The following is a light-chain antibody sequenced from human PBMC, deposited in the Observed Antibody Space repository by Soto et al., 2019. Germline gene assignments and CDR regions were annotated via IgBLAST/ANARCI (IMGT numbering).Light chain of an antibody. CDR2: DVS. Sequence: DIQMTQSPSTLSASVGDRVTITCRASQTVSSWLAWYQQKPGKAPKLLIYDVSSLESGVPSRFSGSGSGTEFTLTISSLQPDDFATYYCQQYYSYSRTFGQGTKGDIK. CDR1: QTVSSW. J-gene: IGKJ1*01. CDR3: QQYYSYSRT. V-gene: IGKV1-5*01.